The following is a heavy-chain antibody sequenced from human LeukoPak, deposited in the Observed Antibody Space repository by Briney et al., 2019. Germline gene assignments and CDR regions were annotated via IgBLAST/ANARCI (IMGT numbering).Heavy chain of an antibody. Sequence: SGGSLRLSCAASGFTFSSYGMHWVRQAPGKGLEWVAFIRYDGSNKYYADSVKGRFTISRDNSKNTLYLQMNSLRAEDTAVYYCAVLGYCSSTSCYDYIDYWGQGTLVTVSS. CDR2: IRYDGSNK. D-gene: IGHD2-2*01. CDR1: GFTFSSYG. J-gene: IGHJ4*02. V-gene: IGHV3-30*02. CDR3: AVLGYCSSTSCYDYIDY.